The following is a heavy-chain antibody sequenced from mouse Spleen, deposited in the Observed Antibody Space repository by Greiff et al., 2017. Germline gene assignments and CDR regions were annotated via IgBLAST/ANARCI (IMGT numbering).Heavy chain of an antibody. CDR2: IYPGDGDT. V-gene: IGHV1-82*01. Sequence: VQLQQSGPELVKPGASVKISCKASGYAFSSSWMNWVKQRPGKGLEWIGRIYPGDGDTNYNGKFKGKATLTADKSSSTAYMQLSSLTSEDSAVYFCAREGSSDPFAYWGQGTLVTVSA. CDR3: AREGSSDPFAY. J-gene: IGHJ3*01. D-gene: IGHD3-1*01. CDR1: GYAFSSSW.